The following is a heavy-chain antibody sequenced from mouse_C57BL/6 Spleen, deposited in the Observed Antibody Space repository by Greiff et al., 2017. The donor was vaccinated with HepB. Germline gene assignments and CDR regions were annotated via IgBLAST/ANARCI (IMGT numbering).Heavy chain of an antibody. V-gene: IGHV1-39*01. CDR2: INPNYGTT. Sequence: VQLKESGPELVKPGASVKISCKASGYSFTDYNMNWVKQSNGKSLEWIGVINPNYGTTSYNQKFKSKATVTVDQSSSTAYMQHNSLTYEDSAVYYSARGWTAQATDAMDYWGQGTSVTDSS. J-gene: IGHJ4*01. D-gene: IGHD3-2*02. CDR1: GYSFTDYN. CDR3: ARGWTAQATDAMDY.